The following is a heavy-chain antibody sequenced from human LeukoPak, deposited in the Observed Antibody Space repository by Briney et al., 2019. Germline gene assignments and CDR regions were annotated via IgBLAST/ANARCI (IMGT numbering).Heavy chain of an antibody. V-gene: IGHV3-9*01. Sequence: GGSLRLSCAASGFTFSSYWMHWVRQVPGKGLEWVSGINWNSDSIGYADSVKGRFTTSRDNAKNSLYLQMNSLRAEDTAFYYCAINGGGDSGYGNFDYWGQGTLVTVSS. CDR1: GFTFSSYW. CDR3: AINGGGDSGYGNFDY. CDR2: INWNSDSI. D-gene: IGHD5-12*01. J-gene: IGHJ4*02.